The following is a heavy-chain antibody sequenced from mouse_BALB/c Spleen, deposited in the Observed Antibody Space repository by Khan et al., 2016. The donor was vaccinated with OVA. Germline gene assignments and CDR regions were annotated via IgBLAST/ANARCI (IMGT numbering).Heavy chain of an antibody. V-gene: IGHV1-18*01. CDR3: VRGYEVFAY. Sequence: VQLKQSGPDLVKPGASVKISCKASGYSFTAYYMHWVKESHGKTLECIGRVNPSNGDTTYNQKFRGKAILTVDKSSSTAYMEIRSLTSEDSAVYYCVRGYEVFAYWGQGTLVTFSA. CDR1: GYSFTAYY. D-gene: IGHD2-14*01. CDR2: VNPSNGDT. J-gene: IGHJ3*01.